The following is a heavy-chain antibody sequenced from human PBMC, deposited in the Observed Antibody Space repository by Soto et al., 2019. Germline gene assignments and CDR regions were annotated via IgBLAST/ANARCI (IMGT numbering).Heavy chain of an antibody. D-gene: IGHD2-15*01. J-gene: IGHJ4*02. CDR1: GFTFDDYA. V-gene: IGHV3-43D*04. Sequence: PGGSLRLSCAASGFTFDDYAMHWVRQAPGKGLEWVSLISWDGGSTYYADSVKGRFTISRDNSKNSLYLQMNSLRAEDTALYYCAKVSSPGVVVTYFDYWGQGTLVTVSS. CDR3: AKVSSPGVVVTYFDY. CDR2: ISWDGGST.